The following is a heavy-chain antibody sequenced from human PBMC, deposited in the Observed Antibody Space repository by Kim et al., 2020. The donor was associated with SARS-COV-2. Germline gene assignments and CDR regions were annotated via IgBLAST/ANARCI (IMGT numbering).Heavy chain of an antibody. V-gene: IGHV1-2*02. J-gene: IGHJ4*02. CDR2: INPNSGGT. CDR3: ARDFPLPYYDILTGESDY. CDR1: GYTFTGYY. D-gene: IGHD3-9*01. Sequence: ASVKVSCKASGYTFTGYYMHWVRQAPGQGLEWMGWINPNSGGTNYAQKFQGRVTMTRDTSISTAYMELSRLRSDDTAVYYCARDFPLPYYDILTGESDYWGQGTLVTVSS.